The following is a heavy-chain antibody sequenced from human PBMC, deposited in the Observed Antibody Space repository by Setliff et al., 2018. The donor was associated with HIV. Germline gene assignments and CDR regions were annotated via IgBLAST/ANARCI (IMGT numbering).Heavy chain of an antibody. CDR1: GASIGCDDVY. D-gene: IGHD3-22*01. V-gene: IGHV4-39*07. CDR2: IYHSGST. Sequence: SETLSLTCTFSGASIGCDDVYWSWIRQPAGKGLEWLGSIYHSGSTYYNPSLESRVTISIDTSNHQFSLKLSSVTPADTAVYYCARAEGYYDNSVNPGRYYYYYMDVWGKGTTVTVSS. J-gene: IGHJ6*03. CDR3: ARAEGYYDNSVNPGRYYYYYMDV.